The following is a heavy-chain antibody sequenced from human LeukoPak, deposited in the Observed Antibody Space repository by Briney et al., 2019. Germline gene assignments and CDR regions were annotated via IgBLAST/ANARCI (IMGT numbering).Heavy chain of an antibody. CDR3: ARRGGLSSGRSFDH. CDR2: ISSKSTYI. Sequence: PGGSLRLSCVGSGFDFNYYDLNWLRQAPGKGLEWLSSISSKSTYIQSADSTRGRFTITRANAKGTVILQMSSLRPEDTAIYYCARRGGLSSGRSFDHWGQGTLVTVSS. D-gene: IGHD3-16*01. J-gene: IGHJ4*02. V-gene: IGHV3-21*01. CDR1: GFDFNYYD.